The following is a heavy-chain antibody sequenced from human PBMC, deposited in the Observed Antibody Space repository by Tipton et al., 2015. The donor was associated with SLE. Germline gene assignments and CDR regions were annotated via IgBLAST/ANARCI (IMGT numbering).Heavy chain of an antibody. V-gene: IGHV4-59*01. CDR3: ARGHCNGDVCYGRGFFDY. Sequence: LRLSCAASGFTFSSYWMSWIRQPPEEGLQWVGSISYSGTTYYNPSLKSRVTISVDTSKNQFSLSLSSVTAADTAVYYCARGHCNGDVCYGRGFFDYWGRGTLVTVSA. D-gene: IGHD2-8*02. J-gene: IGHJ4*01. CDR1: GFTFSSYW. CDR2: ISYSGTT.